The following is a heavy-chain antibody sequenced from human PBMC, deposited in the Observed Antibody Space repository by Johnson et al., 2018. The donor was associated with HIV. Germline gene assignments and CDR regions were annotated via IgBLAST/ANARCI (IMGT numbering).Heavy chain of an antibody. D-gene: IGHD2-15*01. CDR1: GFTFDNYG. V-gene: IGHV3-20*04. CDR3: ARSPRYCVGGNCLLHAFDI. CDR2: VNWNGGDT. J-gene: IGHJ3*02. Sequence: VQLLESGGGVVRPGESLRLSCATSGFTFDNYGMSWVRQAPGKGLEWVSDVNWNGGDTAYADSVRGRFSISRNNAKNSLYLQLNSLRAEDTALYYCARSPRYCVGGNCLLHAFDIWGQGTMVTVSS.